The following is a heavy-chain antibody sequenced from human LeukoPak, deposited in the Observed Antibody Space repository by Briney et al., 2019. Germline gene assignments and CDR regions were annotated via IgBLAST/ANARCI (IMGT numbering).Heavy chain of an antibody. CDR1: GFTFRNYW. CDR3: ARAAPHGCSPSSCTLLDY. D-gene: IGHD2-15*01. Sequence: GGSLRLSCAASGFTFRNYWMTWVRQAPGKGLEWVATIIQGGSEKYYVDSVKGRFTVSRDNARNSLDLQMISLRAEDTAVYYCARAAPHGCSPSSCTLLDYWGRGTLVTV. J-gene: IGHJ4*02. CDR2: IIQGGSEK. V-gene: IGHV3-7*01.